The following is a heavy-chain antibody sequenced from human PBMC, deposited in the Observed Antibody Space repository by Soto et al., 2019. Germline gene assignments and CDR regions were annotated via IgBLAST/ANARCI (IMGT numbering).Heavy chain of an antibody. J-gene: IGHJ4*02. D-gene: IGHD7-27*01. CDR3: ARVKGGRDLTADFDY. CDR1: GGSISSGGYS. Sequence: SETLSLTCAVSGGSISSGGYSWSWIRQPPGKGLEWIGYIYHSGSIYYNPSLKSRVTISVDTSKNQFSLKLSSVTAADTAVYYCARVKGGRDLTADFDYWGQGTLVTVS. CDR2: IYHSGSI. V-gene: IGHV4-30-2*01.